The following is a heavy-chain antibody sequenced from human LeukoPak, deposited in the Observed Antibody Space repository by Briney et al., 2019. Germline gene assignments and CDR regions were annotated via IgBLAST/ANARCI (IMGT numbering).Heavy chain of an antibody. CDR2: ISSTSSYI. Sequence: GVSLRLSCAASGFTLNSYTLSWVRQAPGKGLEWVSSISSTSSYIHYADSVKGRFTISRDNPDNVVYLQMNSLRAEDTAVYYCARVAVAGPTGWFDPWGQGTLVTVS. J-gene: IGHJ5*02. CDR3: ARVAVAGPTGWFDP. D-gene: IGHD6-13*01. V-gene: IGHV3-21*01. CDR1: GFTLNSYT.